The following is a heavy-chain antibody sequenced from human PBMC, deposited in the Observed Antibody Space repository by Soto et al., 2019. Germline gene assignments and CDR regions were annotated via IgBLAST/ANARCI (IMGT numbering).Heavy chain of an antibody. V-gene: IGHV4-39*01. CDR1: GGSISTSNYY. CDR2: IYYSGTT. CDR3: ATFVVPASRNTDFDC. Sequence: PSETLSVTCTFSGGSISTSNYYWGWVRQPRGKGLDWIGNIYYSGTTYYNPSLKSRVTISVDTSKNQFPLKLNSVTAADTAVYYCATFVVPASRNTDFDCWGPGTLVTVSS. J-gene: IGHJ4*02. D-gene: IGHD2-21*02.